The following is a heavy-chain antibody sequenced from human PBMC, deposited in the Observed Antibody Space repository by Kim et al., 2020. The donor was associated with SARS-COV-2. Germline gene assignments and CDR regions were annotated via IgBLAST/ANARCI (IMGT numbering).Heavy chain of an antibody. D-gene: IGHD3-10*01. V-gene: IGHV3-33*01. Sequence: GGSLRLSCVASGFDLINYGVHWVRQAPGKGLDWVAVIWYDGSHKFYSDSAKGRFTISSDNSKNTVYLQMNSLRLDDTAVYFCARQGSYLAALEYWGQGTLVTVSS. CDR2: IWYDGSHK. J-gene: IGHJ4*02. CDR3: ARQGSYLAALEY. CDR1: GFDLINYG.